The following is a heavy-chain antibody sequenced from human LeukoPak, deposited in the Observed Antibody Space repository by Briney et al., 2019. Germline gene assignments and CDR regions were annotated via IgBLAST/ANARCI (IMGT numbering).Heavy chain of an antibody. CDR2: IFTSGSA. J-gene: IGHJ5*02. V-gene: IGHV4-61*02. D-gene: IGHD6-19*01. CDR3: ARVEQWRGWLDP. Sequence: SETLSLTCTVSGGSISSGSYYWSWIRQTAGKGLEWIGRIFTSGSANYNPSLKSRVTISVDTSKNQFSLKLSSVTAADTAVYYCARVEQWRGWLDPWGQGTLVTVSS. CDR1: GGSISSGSYY.